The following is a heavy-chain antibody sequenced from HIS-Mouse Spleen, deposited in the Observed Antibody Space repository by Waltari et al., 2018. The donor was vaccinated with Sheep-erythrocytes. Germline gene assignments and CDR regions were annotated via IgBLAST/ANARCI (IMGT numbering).Heavy chain of an antibody. D-gene: IGHD1-26*01. CDR3: ARVASGATFDY. Sequence: APGKGLDWVSSISSSSSYIYYADSVKGRFTISRDNAKNSLYLQMNSLGAEDTAVYYCARVASGATFDYWGQGTLVTVSS. V-gene: IGHV3-21*01. CDR2: ISSSSSYI. J-gene: IGHJ4*02.